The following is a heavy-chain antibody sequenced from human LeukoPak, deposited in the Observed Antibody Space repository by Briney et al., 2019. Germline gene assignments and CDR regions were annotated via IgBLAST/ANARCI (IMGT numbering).Heavy chain of an antibody. CDR3: ASVNYYDSSGYYADFDY. Sequence: ASVKVSCKASGYTFTGYYMHWVRQAPGQGLEWMGWINPNSGGTNYAQKFQGRVTMTRGTSISTAYMELSRLRSDDTAVYYCASVNYYDSSGYYADFDYWGQGTLVTVSS. CDR2: INPNSGGT. V-gene: IGHV1-2*02. CDR1: GYTFTGYY. J-gene: IGHJ4*02. D-gene: IGHD3-22*01.